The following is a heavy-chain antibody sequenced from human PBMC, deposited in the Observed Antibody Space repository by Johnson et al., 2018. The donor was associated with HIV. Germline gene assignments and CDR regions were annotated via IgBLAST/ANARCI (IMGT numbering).Heavy chain of an antibody. V-gene: IGHV3-43D*03. Sequence: VQLVESGGGVVQPGGSLRLSCAASGFTFDDYAMHWVRQAPWKGLEWVSLISWDGGSTYYADSVKGRFTISRGNSKNSLYLQMNSLRAEDTALYYCAKDRKLRRGNGGWVENAFDIWGQGTMVTVSS. D-gene: IGHD1-26*01. CDR1: GFTFDDYA. CDR3: AKDRKLRRGNGGWVENAFDI. CDR2: ISWDGGST. J-gene: IGHJ3*02.